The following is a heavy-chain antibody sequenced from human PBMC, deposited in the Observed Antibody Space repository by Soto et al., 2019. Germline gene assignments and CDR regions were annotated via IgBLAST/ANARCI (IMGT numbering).Heavy chain of an antibody. CDR3: ARSPGGYYID. J-gene: IGHJ3*01. CDR2: INTDGSST. D-gene: IGHD3-9*01. V-gene: IGHV3-74*01. CDR1: GFSFSSYW. Sequence: EVQLVESGGGLVQPGGSLRLSCADSGFSFSSYWMHWVHQGPGKGLVWVSRINTDGSSTNYADSVKGCFTISRDNAKNTVYLQMNSLRAEDTAVYYCARSPGGYYIDWGQGTMVTVSS.